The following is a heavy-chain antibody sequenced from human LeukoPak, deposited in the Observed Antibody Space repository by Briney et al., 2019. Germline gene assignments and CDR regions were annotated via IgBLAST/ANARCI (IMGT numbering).Heavy chain of an antibody. Sequence: GGSLRLSCAASEFSVGSNYMTWVRQAPGKGLEWVSSISSSSTYIYYADSMKGRFTISRDNAKNSLYLQMNSLRAEDTAVYYCARDLSVGAKPDLGFDYWGQGSLVTDSS. V-gene: IGHV3-21*01. CDR3: ARDLSVGAKPDLGFDY. J-gene: IGHJ4*02. CDR2: ISSSSTYI. D-gene: IGHD1-26*01. CDR1: EFSVGSNY.